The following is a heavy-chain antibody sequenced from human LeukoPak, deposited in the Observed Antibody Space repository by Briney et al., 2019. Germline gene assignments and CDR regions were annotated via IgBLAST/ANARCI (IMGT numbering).Heavy chain of an antibody. V-gene: IGHV3-21*01. CDR2: ISSSSSYI. CDR3: ARQVGVDDAFDI. D-gene: IGHD1-26*01. J-gene: IGHJ3*02. Sequence: GGSLRLSCAASGFTFSSYSMNWVRQAPGKGLEWVSSISSSSSYIHYADSVKGRFTISRDNAKNSLYLQMNSLRAEDTAVYYCARQVGVDDAFDIWGQGTMVTISS. CDR1: GFTFSSYS.